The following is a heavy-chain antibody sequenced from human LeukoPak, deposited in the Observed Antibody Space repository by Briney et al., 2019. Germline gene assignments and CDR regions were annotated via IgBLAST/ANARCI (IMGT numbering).Heavy chain of an antibody. D-gene: IGHD6-13*01. CDR3: ARRSVAAAANYYYYYMDV. CDR2: IYHSGST. V-gene: IGHV4-38-2*01. J-gene: IGHJ6*03. CDR1: GYSISGGYY. Sequence: TSETLSLTCAVPGYSISGGYYWGWIRQPPGKGLEWIGSIYHSGSTYYNPSLKSRVTISVDTSKNQFSLKLSSVTAADTAVYYCARRSVAAAANYYYYYMDVWGKGTTVTVSS.